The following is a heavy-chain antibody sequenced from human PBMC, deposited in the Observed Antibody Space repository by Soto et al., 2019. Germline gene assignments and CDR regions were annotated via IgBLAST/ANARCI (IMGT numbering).Heavy chain of an antibody. D-gene: IGHD5-18*01. CDR2: INPGNGNT. J-gene: IGHJ4*02. Sequence: ASVKVSCKASGYTFTSYGINWVRQAPGRGLEWMGWINPGNGNTKYSQQFQGRVIIDRDTSASTAYMELSSLRSEDTAVYYCARDLNSYGPGWGQGTLVTVSS. V-gene: IGHV1-3*01. CDR1: GYTFTSYG. CDR3: ARDLNSYGPG.